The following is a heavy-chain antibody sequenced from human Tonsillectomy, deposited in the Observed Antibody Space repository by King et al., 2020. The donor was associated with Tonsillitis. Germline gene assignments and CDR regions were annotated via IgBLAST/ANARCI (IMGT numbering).Heavy chain of an antibody. Sequence: VQLVESGGGLVQPGGSLRLSCAASGFTFNNYAMSWVRQAPGQGLEWVSAISGSGGSTYYAGSVKGRFSISRDNSKNTLYLQMKSLRAEDTAKDYCAKDRPAYDYVWGDGFDYWGQGTLVTVSS. CDR3: AKDRPAYDYVWGDGFDY. D-gene: IGHD3-16*01. CDR1: GFTFNNYA. V-gene: IGHV3-23*04. CDR2: ISGSGGST. J-gene: IGHJ4*02.